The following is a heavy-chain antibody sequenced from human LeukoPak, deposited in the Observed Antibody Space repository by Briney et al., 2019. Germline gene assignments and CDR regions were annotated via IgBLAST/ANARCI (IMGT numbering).Heavy chain of an antibody. CDR3: ARDLGRYSYGPFDY. J-gene: IGHJ4*02. Sequence: GGSLRLSCAVSGFAFSSYAMHWVRQAPGKGLEWVAVIWYDGSNKYYADSVKGRFTISRDNSKNTLYLQMNSLRAEDTAVYYCARDLGRYSYGPFDYWGQGTLVTVSS. CDR2: IWYDGSNK. V-gene: IGHV3-33*01. CDR1: GFAFSSYA. D-gene: IGHD5-18*01.